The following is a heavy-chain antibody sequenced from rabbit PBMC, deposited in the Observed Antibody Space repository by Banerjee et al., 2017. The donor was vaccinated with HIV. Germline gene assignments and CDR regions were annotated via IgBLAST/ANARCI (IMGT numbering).Heavy chain of an antibody. D-gene: IGHD1-1*01. CDR3: ARDTSTSFSSYGMDL. V-gene: IGHV1S45*01. Sequence: EQLEESGGGLVKPEGSLTLTCKASGVSFSDREVMCWVRQAPGKGLEWIACIDIGSSGFTYFATWAKGRFTISKTSSTTVTLQMTRLTAADTATYFCARDTSTSFSSYGMDLWGPGTLVTVS. CDR1: GVSFSDREV. J-gene: IGHJ6*01. CDR2: IDIGSSGFT.